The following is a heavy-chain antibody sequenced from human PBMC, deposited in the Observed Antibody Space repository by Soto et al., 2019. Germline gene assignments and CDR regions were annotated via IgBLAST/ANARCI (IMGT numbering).Heavy chain of an antibody. CDR2: IYHSGST. Sequence: QVQLQESGPGLVKPSGTLSVTCAVSGGSISSSNWWNWVRQPPGKGLEWIGEIYHSGSTNYNPSLRSRVTISLDKSKNQXSLRVKSVTAADTAEYYCARAWPSVDSYGSGVMDVWGQGTTVTVSS. CDR1: GGSISSSNW. CDR3: ARAWPSVDSYGSGVMDV. J-gene: IGHJ6*02. V-gene: IGHV4-4*02. D-gene: IGHD5-18*01.